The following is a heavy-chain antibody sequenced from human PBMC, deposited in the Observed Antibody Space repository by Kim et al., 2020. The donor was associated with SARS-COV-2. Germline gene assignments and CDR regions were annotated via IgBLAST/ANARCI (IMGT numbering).Heavy chain of an antibody. Sequence: GGSLRLSCAASGFSFRSSAMHWVRQAPGKGLEYVSGMSSDGRTTSYANSVKGRFIISRDNSKNTLYLQLGSLTTEDMAVYYCATTSRGAAGGYDYWGQG. D-gene: IGHD6-13*01. V-gene: IGHV3-64*01. J-gene: IGHJ4*02. CDR1: GFSFRSSA. CDR2: MSSDGRTT. CDR3: ATTSRGAAGGYDY.